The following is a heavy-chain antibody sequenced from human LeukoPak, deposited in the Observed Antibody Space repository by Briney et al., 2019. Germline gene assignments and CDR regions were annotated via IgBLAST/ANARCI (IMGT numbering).Heavy chain of an antibody. Sequence: HPGGSLRLSCAASGFTFSSYAMSWVRQAPGKGLEWVSAISGSGGSTYYADSVKGRFTISRDNSKNTLYLQMNSLRAEETAVYYCARAPGVVVVAATQGDYWGQGTLVTVSS. J-gene: IGHJ4*02. D-gene: IGHD2-15*01. CDR3: ARAPGVVVVAATQGDY. CDR2: ISGSGGST. V-gene: IGHV3-23*01. CDR1: GFTFSSYA.